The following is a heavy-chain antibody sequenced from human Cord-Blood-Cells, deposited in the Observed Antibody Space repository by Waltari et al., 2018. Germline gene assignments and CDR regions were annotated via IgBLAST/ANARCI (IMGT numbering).Heavy chain of an antibody. Sequence: QVQLQESGPGLVKPSETLSLTCTVSGGSISSYYWSWTRQPPGKGLEWIGYIYYSGSTNYNPSLKSRVTISVDTSKNQFSLKLSSVTAADTAVYYCARRRLGLGIAYFDYWGQGTLVTVSS. CDR2: IYYSGST. CDR3: ARRRLGLGIAYFDY. D-gene: IGHD7-27*01. J-gene: IGHJ4*02. V-gene: IGHV4-59*08. CDR1: GGSISSYY.